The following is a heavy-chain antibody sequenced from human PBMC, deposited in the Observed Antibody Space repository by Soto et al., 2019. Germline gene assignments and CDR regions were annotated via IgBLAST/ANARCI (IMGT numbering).Heavy chain of an antibody. V-gene: IGHV1-2*04. CDR1: GYTFTGYY. Sequence: ASVKVSCKASGYTFTGYYMHWVRQAPGKGLEWMGWINPNSGGTNYAQKFQGWVTMTRDTSISTAYMELSRLRSDDTAVYYCARAGCSSTSCPNAFDIWGQGTMVTVSS. J-gene: IGHJ3*02. D-gene: IGHD2-2*01. CDR2: INPNSGGT. CDR3: ARAGCSSTSCPNAFDI.